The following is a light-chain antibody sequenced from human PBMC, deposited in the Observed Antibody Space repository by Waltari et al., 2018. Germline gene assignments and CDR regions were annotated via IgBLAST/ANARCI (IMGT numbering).Light chain of an antibody. CDR3: CSYAGRNIWV. J-gene: IGLJ3*02. CDR1: SSDVGFYNL. Sequence: QSALTQPASVSGSPGQSITIPSTGTSSDVGFYNLVACYQQHPDKAPTLMVYEVIERPSGVSNRFSGSKSGNTASLTISGLQAEDEAEYYCCSYAGRNIWVFGGGTKLTVL. CDR2: EVI. V-gene: IGLV2-23*02.